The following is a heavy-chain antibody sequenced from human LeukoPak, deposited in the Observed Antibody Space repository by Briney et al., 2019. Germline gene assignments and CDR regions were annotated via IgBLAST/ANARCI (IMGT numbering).Heavy chain of an antibody. Sequence: SETLSLTCTVSDGSISSGDYYWSWIRQPPGKGLEWIGYIYYSGSTYYNPSLKSRVTISVDTSKNQFSLKLSSVTAADTAVYYCARKGRSWYLNWFDPWGQGTLVTVSS. CDR1: DGSISSGDYY. CDR3: ARKGRSWYLNWFDP. V-gene: IGHV4-30-4*08. D-gene: IGHD6-13*01. CDR2: IYYSGST. J-gene: IGHJ5*02.